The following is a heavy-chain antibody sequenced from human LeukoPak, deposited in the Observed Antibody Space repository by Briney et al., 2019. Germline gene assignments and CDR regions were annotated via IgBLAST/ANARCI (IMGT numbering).Heavy chain of an antibody. V-gene: IGHV1-18*01. Sequence: SVRVSCKASGYTFTSYGISWVRQAPGQGLEWMGWISAYNGNTNYAQKLQGRVTMTTDTSTSTAYMELSSLRSEDTAVYYCAREDYDYVWGSYRNPYYFDYWGQGTLVTVSS. CDR1: GYTFTSYG. D-gene: IGHD3-16*02. CDR3: AREDYDYVWGSYRNPYYFDY. J-gene: IGHJ4*02. CDR2: ISAYNGNT.